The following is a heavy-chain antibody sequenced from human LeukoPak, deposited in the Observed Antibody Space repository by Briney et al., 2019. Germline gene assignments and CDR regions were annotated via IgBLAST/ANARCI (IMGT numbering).Heavy chain of an antibody. V-gene: IGHV3-48*04. J-gene: IGHJ4*02. CDR1: GFTFSSYG. CDR2: ISSASGSI. D-gene: IGHD2-2*01. CDR3: ARLPAYCSSTGCYYDY. Sequence: PGGSLRLSCAASGFTFSSYGMHWVRQAPGKGLEWVSYISSASGSIYYADSVKGRFTISRDNAKNSLFLQMNSLRAEDTAVYYCARLPAYCSSTGCYYDYWGQGTLVTVSS.